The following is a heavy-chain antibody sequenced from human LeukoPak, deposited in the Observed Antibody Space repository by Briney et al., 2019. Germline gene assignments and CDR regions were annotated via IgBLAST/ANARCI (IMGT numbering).Heavy chain of an antibody. D-gene: IGHD3-22*01. CDR1: GFTFSSYA. J-gene: IGHJ4*02. CDR2: ISYDGSNK. V-gene: IGHV3-30-3*01. Sequence: GGSLGLSCAASGFTFSSYAMSWVRQAPGKGLEWVAVISYDGSNKYYADSVKGRFTISRDNSKNTLYLQMNSLRAEDTAVYYCAKGPHPYYYDSSGYYPRFGFDYWGQGTLVTVSS. CDR3: AKGPHPYYYDSSGYYPRFGFDY.